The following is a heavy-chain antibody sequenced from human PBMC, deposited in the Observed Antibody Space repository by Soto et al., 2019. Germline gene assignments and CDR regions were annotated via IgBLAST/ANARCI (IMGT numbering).Heavy chain of an antibody. Sequence: QVHLVQSGAEVKKPGASVKVSCQGSGYAFTTYGITWVRQAPGQGLEWMGWFSAHNGNTNYAQKLHGRVTVTRDTATSAAYMELRSRSYDDTAVYCCARGRYGDYWGQGAVVTVSS. CDR3: ARGRYGDY. CDR1: GYAFTTYG. CDR2: FSAHNGNT. J-gene: IGHJ4*02. V-gene: IGHV1-18*01. D-gene: IGHD1-1*01.